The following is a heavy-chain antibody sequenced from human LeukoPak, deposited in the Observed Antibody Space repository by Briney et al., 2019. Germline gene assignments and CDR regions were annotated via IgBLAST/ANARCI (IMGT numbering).Heavy chain of an antibody. D-gene: IGHD3-10*01. Sequence: GRSLRLSCAASGFTFDNYAMHWARQAPGKGLEWVSGIAWNSGNTGFADSVKGRFTISRDNAENSFYLQMNSLTPEDTAFYFCAKDMNSYGSGSSYNPWGPFDSWGQGTLVTVSS. CDR2: IAWNSGNT. J-gene: IGHJ4*02. CDR3: AKDMNSYGSGSSYNPWGPFDS. CDR1: GFTFDNYA. V-gene: IGHV3-9*01.